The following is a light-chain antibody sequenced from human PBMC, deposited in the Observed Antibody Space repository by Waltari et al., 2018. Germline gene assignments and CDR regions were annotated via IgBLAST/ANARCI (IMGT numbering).Light chain of an antibody. V-gene: IGLV1-47*01. CDR2: RNN. J-gene: IGLJ3*02. Sequence: QSVLTQPPSASGTPGPRVTISCSGRSSNIGSNSLYWYQHVPGAAPKLLIYRNNQRPSGVPDRFSGSKSGTSASLAISGLRSEDEADYYCAAWDDSLSRWLLGGGTKLTVL. CDR3: AAWDDSLSRWL. CDR1: SSNIGSNS.